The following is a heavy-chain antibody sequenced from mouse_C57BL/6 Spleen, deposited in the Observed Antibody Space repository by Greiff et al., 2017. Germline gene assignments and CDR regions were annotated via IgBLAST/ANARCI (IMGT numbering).Heavy chain of an antibody. Sequence: QVQLQQPGAELVKPGASVKLSCKASGYTFTSYWMHWVKQRPGQGLEWIGMIHPNSGSTNYNEKFKSKATLTVDKSSSTAYMQLSSLTSEDSAVYYCARGDSNYGYFDYGGQGTTLTVSS. CDR3: ARGDSNYGYFDY. D-gene: IGHD2-5*01. CDR1: GYTFTSYW. J-gene: IGHJ2*01. V-gene: IGHV1-64*01. CDR2: IHPNSGST.